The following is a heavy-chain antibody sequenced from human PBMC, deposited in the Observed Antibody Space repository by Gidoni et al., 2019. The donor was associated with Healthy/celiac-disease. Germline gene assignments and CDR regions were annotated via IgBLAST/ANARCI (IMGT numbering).Heavy chain of an antibody. Sequence: EVQLVESGGGLVQPGRSLRLSCAASGFTFDDYAMHWVRQAPGKGLEWVSGISWNSGSIGYADSVKGRFTISRDNAKNSLYLQMNSLRAEDTALYYCAKDMTGDGYNLGFDYWGQGTLVTVSS. CDR3: AKDMTGDGYNLGFDY. CDR2: ISWNSGSI. J-gene: IGHJ4*02. V-gene: IGHV3-9*01. CDR1: GFTFDDYA. D-gene: IGHD5-12*01.